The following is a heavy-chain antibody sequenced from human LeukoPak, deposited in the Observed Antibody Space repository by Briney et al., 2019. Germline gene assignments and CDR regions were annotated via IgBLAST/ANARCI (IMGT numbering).Heavy chain of an antibody. J-gene: IGHJ4*02. D-gene: IGHD6-13*01. V-gene: IGHV3-30*02. CDR1: GFTFRTYG. CDR3: AKTASSSWGYFDY. Sequence: GGSLRLSCAASGFTFRTYGMHWVRRAPGKGLEWVAFIRNDGTIKYYADSVKGRFTISRDNSKNTLYLQMNSLGAEDTAVYYCAKTASSSWGYFDYWGQGTLVTVSS. CDR2: IRNDGTIK.